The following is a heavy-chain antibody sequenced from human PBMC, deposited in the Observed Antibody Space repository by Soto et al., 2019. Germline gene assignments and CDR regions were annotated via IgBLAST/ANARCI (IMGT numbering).Heavy chain of an antibody. V-gene: IGHV3-23*01. D-gene: IGHD4-17*01. CDR2: ISGSGGST. CDR1: GFTFSSYA. CDR3: AKDPRYGDYLSGYYGMDV. Sequence: GGSLRLSCAASGFTFSSYAMSWVRQAPGKGLEWVSAISGSGGSTYYADSVKGRFTISRDNSKNTLYLQMNSLRAEDTAVYYCAKDPRYGDYLSGYYGMDVWGQGTTVTVSS. J-gene: IGHJ6*02.